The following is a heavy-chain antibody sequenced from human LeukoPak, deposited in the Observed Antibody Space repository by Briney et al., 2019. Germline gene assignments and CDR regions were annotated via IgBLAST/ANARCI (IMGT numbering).Heavy chain of an antibody. J-gene: IGHJ4*02. CDR3: ARGHVNSYYYDSSGYYSPVYFDY. Sequence: GASVKVSCKASGGTFSSHAISWVRQAPGQGLEWIGGIIPIFGTANYAQKFQGRVTITADESTSTAYMELSSLRSEDTAVYYCARGHVNSYYYDSSGYYSPVYFDYWGQGTLVTVSS. V-gene: IGHV1-69*13. CDR2: IIPIFGTA. CDR1: GGTFSSHA. D-gene: IGHD3-22*01.